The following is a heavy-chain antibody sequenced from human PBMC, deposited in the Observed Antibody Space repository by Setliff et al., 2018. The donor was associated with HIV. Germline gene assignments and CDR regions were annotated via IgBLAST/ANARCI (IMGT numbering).Heavy chain of an antibody. V-gene: IGHV4-38-2*02. CDR2: IYHSGTT. CDR1: GYSISSVSY. Sequence: PSETLSLTCTVSGYSISSVSYWGWIRQPPGKGLERIGSIYHSGTTYYNPSLKSRVTISVDTSKNQFSLKLSSVTAADTAVYYCARESTDSSGYYRGYFDYWGQGTLVTVSS. D-gene: IGHD6-19*01. CDR3: ARESTDSSGYYRGYFDY. J-gene: IGHJ4*02.